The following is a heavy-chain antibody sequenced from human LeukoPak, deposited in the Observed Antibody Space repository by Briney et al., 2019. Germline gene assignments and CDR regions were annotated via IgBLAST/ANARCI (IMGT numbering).Heavy chain of an antibody. V-gene: IGHV3-23*01. CDR2: TSSSGGST. CDR3: AKDRVAYSGYALFDY. Sequence: PGGSLRLSCVASGGSVSAYTLNWVRQAPGKGLEWVSGTSSSGGSTDYADSVKGRFTISRDNSKTTLDLQMNSLRAEDTAVYYCAKDRVAYSGYALFDYWGQGTLVTVSS. D-gene: IGHD5-12*01. J-gene: IGHJ4*02. CDR1: GGSVSAYT.